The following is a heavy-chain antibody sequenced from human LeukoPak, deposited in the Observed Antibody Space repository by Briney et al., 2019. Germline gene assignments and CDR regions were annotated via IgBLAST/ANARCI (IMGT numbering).Heavy chain of an antibody. V-gene: IGHV3-23*01. D-gene: IGHD3-3*01. CDR3: ASGTGVYDFGWLDP. Sequence: GGSLRLSCVASGFTFRSYAMNWVRQAPGKGLEWVSVMSAVDGGAYYADSVNGRFTLSTDPSQNIVHPQMHRLRIEDTAVYFCASGTGVYDFGWLDPWGQGTPVSVSS. CDR1: GFTFRSYA. J-gene: IGHJ5*02. CDR2: MSAVDGGA.